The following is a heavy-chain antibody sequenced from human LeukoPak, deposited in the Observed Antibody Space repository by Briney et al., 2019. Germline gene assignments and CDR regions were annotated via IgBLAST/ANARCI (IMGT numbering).Heavy chain of an antibody. CDR3: ARAPQYSGSYDY. J-gene: IGHJ4*02. CDR2: IYTSGST. V-gene: IGHV4-4*09. CDR1: GGSISSYY. D-gene: IGHD1-26*01. Sequence: ASETLSLTCTVSGGSISSYYWSWIRQPPGKGLEWIGYIYTSGSTNYNPSLKSRVTISVDTSMNQFSLKLSSVTAADTAVYYCARAPQYSGSYDYWGQGTLVTVSS.